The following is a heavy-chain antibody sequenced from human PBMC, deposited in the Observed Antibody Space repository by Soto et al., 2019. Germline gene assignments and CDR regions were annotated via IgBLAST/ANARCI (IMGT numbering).Heavy chain of an antibody. D-gene: IGHD3-16*01. CDR3: ARDVGGYTNGWLVDFGGCDY. Sequence: QVQLVQSGAEVKKPGASVKVSCKASGYSFISYYIHWVRQAPGQGLEWMGLINPNGDTTTYAQKFVGRLSVTRDTSTTTVHMELSGLTSEDTAIYYCARDVGGYTNGWLVDFGGCDYWGRGALVTVSS. V-gene: IGHV1-46*01. CDR1: GYSFISYY. J-gene: IGHJ4*02. CDR2: INPNGDTT.